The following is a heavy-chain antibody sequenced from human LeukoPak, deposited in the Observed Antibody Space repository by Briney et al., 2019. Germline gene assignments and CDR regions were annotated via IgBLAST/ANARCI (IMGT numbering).Heavy chain of an antibody. CDR2: ISYDGSDK. D-gene: IGHD6-19*01. Sequence: GGSLRLSCAASGFTFSSYGMHWVRQAPGKGLEWVAVISYDGSDKYYADSVKGRFTISRDNSKNTLYLQMNSQRAEDTAVYSCAEDAFSSGWELFDYWGQGTLVTVSS. CDR1: GFTFSSYG. CDR3: AEDAFSSGWELFDY. J-gene: IGHJ4*02. V-gene: IGHV3-30*18.